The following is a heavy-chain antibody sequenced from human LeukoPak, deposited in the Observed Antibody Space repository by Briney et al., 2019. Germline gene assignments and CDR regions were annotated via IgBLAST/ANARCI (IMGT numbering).Heavy chain of an antibody. V-gene: IGHV4-59*11. CDR3: ARADYGASTIFDY. CDR2: IYYSGST. CDR1: GGSISSHY. Sequence: PSETLSLTCTVSGGSISSHYWSWIRQPPGKGLEWIGYIYYSGSTNYNPSLKSRVTISVDTSKNQFSLKLSSVTAADTAVYYCARADYGASTIFDYWGQGTLVTVSS. J-gene: IGHJ4*02. D-gene: IGHD4-17*01.